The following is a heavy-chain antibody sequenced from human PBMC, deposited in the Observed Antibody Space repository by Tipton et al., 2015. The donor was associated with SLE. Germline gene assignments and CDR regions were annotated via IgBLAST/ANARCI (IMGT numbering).Heavy chain of an antibody. CDR3: ARELQQLVAFDI. Sequence: TLSLTCTVSGGSISSYYWGWIRQPPGKGLEWIGSIYYSGSTYYNPSLKSRVTISVDTSKNQFSLKLSSVTAADTAVYYCARELQQLVAFDIWGQGTMVTVSS. D-gene: IGHD6-6*01. CDR1: GGSISSYY. J-gene: IGHJ3*02. V-gene: IGHV4-39*07. CDR2: IYYSGST.